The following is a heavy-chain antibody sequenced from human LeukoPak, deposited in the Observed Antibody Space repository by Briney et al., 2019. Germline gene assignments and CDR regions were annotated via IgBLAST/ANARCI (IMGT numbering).Heavy chain of an antibody. J-gene: IGHJ4*02. CDR2: ISGSGGST. V-gene: IGHV3-23*01. CDR3: TRAGDGIAVAPRVHQGDY. Sequence: PGGSLRLSCAASGFTFSSYAMSWVRQAPGKGLEWVSAISGSGGSTYYADSVKGRFTISRDNSKNTLYLQMNSLRAEDTAVYYCTRAGDGIAVAPRVHQGDYWGQGTLVTVSS. D-gene: IGHD6-19*01. CDR1: GFTFSSYA.